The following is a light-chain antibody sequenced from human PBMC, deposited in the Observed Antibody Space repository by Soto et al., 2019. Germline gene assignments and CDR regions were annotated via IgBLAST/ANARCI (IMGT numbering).Light chain of an antibody. V-gene: IGLV1-40*01. Sequence: QSVLTQTPSVSGAPGQRVTISCTGSSSNIGAGYDVHWYQQLLGTAPKLLIYGNSNRPSGVPDRFSGSKSGTSASLAITGLQDEDEADYYCQSYDSSLSGSVFGGGTKLTVL. CDR3: QSYDSSLSGSV. CDR1: SSNIGAGYD. J-gene: IGLJ2*01. CDR2: GNS.